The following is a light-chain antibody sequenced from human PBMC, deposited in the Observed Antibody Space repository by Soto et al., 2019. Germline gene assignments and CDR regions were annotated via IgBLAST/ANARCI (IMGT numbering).Light chain of an antibody. V-gene: IGKV1-5*03. CDR2: KAS. CDR1: QSISSW. J-gene: IGKJ3*01. Sequence: DIQMTQSPSTLSASVGDRVTITCRASQSISSWLAWYQQKPGKAPKLLIYKASSLESGVPSRFSGSGSGTAFTLTISSLQPDDSATYYCQQYNTGGFTFGPGTKGDIK. CDR3: QQYNTGGFT.